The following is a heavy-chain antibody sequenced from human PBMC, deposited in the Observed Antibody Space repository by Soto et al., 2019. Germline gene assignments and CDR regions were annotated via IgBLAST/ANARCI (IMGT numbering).Heavy chain of an antibody. CDR2: ISYDGINK. CDR3: ARDRGVVVPAATVYYYYYGMDV. Sequence: PGGSLRLSCAASGFTFSSYAMHWVRQAPGKGLEWVAVISYDGINKYYADSVKGRFTISRDNSKNTLYLQMNSLRAEDTAVYYCARDRGVVVPAATVYYYYYGMDVWGQGTTITVSS. J-gene: IGHJ6*02. CDR1: GFTFSSYA. D-gene: IGHD2-15*01. V-gene: IGHV3-30-3*01.